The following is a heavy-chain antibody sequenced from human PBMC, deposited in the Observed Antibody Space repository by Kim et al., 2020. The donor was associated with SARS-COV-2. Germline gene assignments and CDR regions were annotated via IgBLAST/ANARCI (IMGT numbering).Heavy chain of an antibody. J-gene: IGHJ4*02. CDR3: ARHEYSSGWYAYYFDY. V-gene: IGHV4-39*01. Sequence: SLKSLVTISVDTSKTQFSLKLSSVTAADTAVYYCARHEYSSGWYAYYFDYWGQGTLVTVSS. D-gene: IGHD6-19*01.